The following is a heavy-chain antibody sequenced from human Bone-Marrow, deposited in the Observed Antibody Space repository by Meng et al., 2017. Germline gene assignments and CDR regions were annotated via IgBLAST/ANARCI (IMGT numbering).Heavy chain of an antibody. CDR1: GYTFTGYY. V-gene: IGHV1-2*06. CDR2: INPSSGGT. D-gene: IGHD6-19*01. CDR3: AREPSLPGVAVAGSPYYYYGMDV. J-gene: IGHJ6*02. Sequence: ASVKVSCKASGYTFTGYYMHWVRQAPGQGLEWMGRINPSSGGTNYAQKFQGRVTMTRDTSISTAYMELSRLRSDDTAVYYCAREPSLPGVAVAGSPYYYYGMDVWGQGTTVTVSS.